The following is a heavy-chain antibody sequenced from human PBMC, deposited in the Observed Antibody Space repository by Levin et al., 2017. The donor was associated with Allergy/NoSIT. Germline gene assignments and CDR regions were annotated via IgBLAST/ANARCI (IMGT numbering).Heavy chain of an antibody. CDR2: IWYDGSNK. V-gene: IGHV3-33*01. J-gene: IGHJ4*02. CDR1: GFTFSSYG. Sequence: PGGSLRLSCAASGFTFSSYGMHWVRQAPGKGLEWVAVIWYDGSNKYYADSVKGRFTISRDNSKNTLYLQMNSLRAEDTAVYYCARDGDYGDRYYFDYWGQGTLVTVSS. CDR3: ARDGDYGDRYYFDY. D-gene: IGHD4-17*01.